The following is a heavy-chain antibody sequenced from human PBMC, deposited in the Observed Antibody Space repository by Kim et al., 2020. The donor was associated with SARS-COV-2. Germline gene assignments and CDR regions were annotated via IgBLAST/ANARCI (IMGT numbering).Heavy chain of an antibody. V-gene: IGHV3-23*01. CDR2: MSGNGGST. CDR1: GLTLSNYA. Sequence: GGSLRLSCAASGLTLSNYATTWVRQAPGKGLEWVSAMSGNGGSTYYADSVKGRFTISRDNSKNTLYLQMNSLRAEDAAVYFCARKDQRTTKGGWIFDYWGQGTLVTVSS. D-gene: IGHD1-7*01. J-gene: IGHJ4*02. CDR3: ARKDQRTTKGGWIFDY.